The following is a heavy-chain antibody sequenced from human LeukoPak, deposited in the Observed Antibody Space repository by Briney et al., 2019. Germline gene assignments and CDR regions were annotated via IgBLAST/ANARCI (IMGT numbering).Heavy chain of an antibody. CDR1: GGSFSGYY. CDR3: ARTRGIKDYGLYYFDY. Sequence: SETLSLTCAVYGGSFSGYYWSWIRQPPGKGLEWIGEINHSGSTNYNPSLKSRVTISVDKSKIQFSLKLSSVTAADTAVYYCARTRGIKDYGLYYFDYWGQGTLVTVSS. J-gene: IGHJ4*02. D-gene: IGHD4-17*01. V-gene: IGHV4-34*01. CDR2: INHSGST.